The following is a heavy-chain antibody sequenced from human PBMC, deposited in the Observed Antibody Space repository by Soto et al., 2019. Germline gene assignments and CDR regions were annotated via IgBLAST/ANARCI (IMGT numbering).Heavy chain of an antibody. D-gene: IGHD4-17*01. CDR1: GFTFFAYW. V-gene: IGHV3-74*01. CDR3: ATVGDYGDTAGENWFAS. J-gene: IGHJ5*01. CDR2: INSDGSHT. Sequence: EVQLVESGGGLVQPGGSLRLSCAASGFTFFAYWIHWVRQVPGKGLVWVSRINSDGSHTSYADSVRGRFTNSRDNSKNTVALLMTSLTAEVTAVYYCATVGDYGDTAGENWFASWGQGSLVSVAS.